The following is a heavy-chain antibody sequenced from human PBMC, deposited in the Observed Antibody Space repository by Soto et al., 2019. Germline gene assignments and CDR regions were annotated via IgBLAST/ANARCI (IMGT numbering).Heavy chain of an antibody. Sequence: SETLSLTCTVSGGSISSYYWSWIRQPPGKGLEWIGYIYYSGSTNYNPSLKSRVTISVDTSKNQFSLKLSSVTAADTAVYYCARSSQYCSGGSCYSFDYWGQGTLVTVSS. J-gene: IGHJ4*02. CDR1: GGSISSYY. D-gene: IGHD2-15*01. CDR2: IYYSGST. CDR3: ARSSQYCSGGSCYSFDY. V-gene: IGHV4-59*01.